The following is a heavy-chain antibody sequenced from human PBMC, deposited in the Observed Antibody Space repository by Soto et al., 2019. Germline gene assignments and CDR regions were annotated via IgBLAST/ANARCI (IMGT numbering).Heavy chain of an antibody. CDR1: GFSFRGKNY. CDR2: LYDTDGT. Sequence: GGSLRLSCAASGFSFRGKNYLTWVRQAPGKGLEWVSGLYDTDGTYYADSVKGRFSVSRDNSKNTFYLQLHSLRPDDTALYFCATWSQREHAFDVWSLGTMVTVSS. D-gene: IGHD1-1*01. CDR3: ATWSQREHAFDV. J-gene: IGHJ3*01. V-gene: IGHV3-53*01.